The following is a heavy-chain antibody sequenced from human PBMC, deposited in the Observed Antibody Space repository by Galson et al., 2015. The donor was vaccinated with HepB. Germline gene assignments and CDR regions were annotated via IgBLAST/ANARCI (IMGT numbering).Heavy chain of an antibody. Sequence: SETLSLTCTVSGGSISSSSYYWGWIRQPPGKGLEWIGSIYYSGSTYYNPSLKSRVTISVDTSKNQFSLKLSSVTAAETAVYYCASYSRSWRLDYWGQGTLVTVSS. V-gene: IGHV4-39*07. J-gene: IGHJ4*02. CDR3: ASYSRSWRLDY. CDR1: GGSISSSSYY. CDR2: IYYSGST. D-gene: IGHD6-13*01.